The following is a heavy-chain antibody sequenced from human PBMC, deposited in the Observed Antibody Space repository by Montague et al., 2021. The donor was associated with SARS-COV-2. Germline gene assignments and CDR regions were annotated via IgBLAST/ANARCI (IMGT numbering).Heavy chain of an antibody. CDR3: AHNQWLLPLLFDY. CDR2: TYWXXXN. CDR1: GFSLSTSGVG. Sequence: PALVPPTPTLTLPLTFSGFSLSTSGVGVCWIRPPGGKALVWLAPTYWXXXNGYSPSLKSRITITKDTSTHPVALTMTKMVPVDTATYYCAHNQWLLPLLFDYWGQGTLVTVSS. J-gene: IGHJ4*02. D-gene: IGHD6-19*01. V-gene: IGHV2-5*02.